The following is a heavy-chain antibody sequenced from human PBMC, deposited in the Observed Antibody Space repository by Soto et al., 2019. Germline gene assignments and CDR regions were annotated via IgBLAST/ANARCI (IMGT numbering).Heavy chain of an antibody. CDR1: GCTFNDYW. D-gene: IGHD3-16*01. J-gene: IGHJ4*02. CDR2: LNSDGSTT. Sequence: EVQLVESGAGLVQPGGSLRLSCAASGCTFNDYWMHWVRQAPGKGLVWVSRLNSDGSTTNYADSVKGRFTISRDNVKNTLYLQMNSRRVEDTAWYYCGGGGNDLSIPRGNDYWVQGTLVTLSS. CDR3: GGGGNDLSIPRGNDY. V-gene: IGHV3-74*02.